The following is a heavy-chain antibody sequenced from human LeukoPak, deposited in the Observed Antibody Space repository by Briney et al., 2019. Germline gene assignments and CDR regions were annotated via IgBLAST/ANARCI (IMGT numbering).Heavy chain of an antibody. CDR1: GGSISSGDYY. J-gene: IGHJ4*02. CDR3: ARGVPATAYYFDY. Sequence: PSETLSLTCTVSGGSISSGDYYWSWIRQPPGKGLEWIGEINHSGSTNYNPSLKSRVTISVDTSKNQFSLKLSSVTAADTAVYYCARGVPATAYYFDYWGQGTLVTVSS. V-gene: IGHV4-39*07. D-gene: IGHD2-2*01. CDR2: INHSGST.